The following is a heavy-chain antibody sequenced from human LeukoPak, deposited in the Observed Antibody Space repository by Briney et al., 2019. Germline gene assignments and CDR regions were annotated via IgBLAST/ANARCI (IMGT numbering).Heavy chain of an antibody. CDR3: ARDPGDYYGSGSSDAFDI. D-gene: IGHD3-10*01. Sequence: GGSLRLSCAASGFTFSSYGMHWVRQAPREGLEWVAVIWYDGSNKYYADSVKGRFTISRDNSKNTLYLQMNSLRAEDTAVYYCARDPGDYYGSGSSDAFDIWGQGTMVTVSS. CDR1: GFTFSSYG. J-gene: IGHJ3*02. CDR2: IWYDGSNK. V-gene: IGHV3-33*01.